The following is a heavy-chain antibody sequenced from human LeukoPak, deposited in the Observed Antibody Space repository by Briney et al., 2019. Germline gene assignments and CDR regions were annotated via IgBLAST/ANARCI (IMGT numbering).Heavy chain of an antibody. D-gene: IGHD1-26*01. Sequence: PGGSLRLSCAASGFTFDDYAMHWVRQAPGKGLEWVSGISWNSGSIGYADSVKGRFTISRDNAKNSLYLQMNSLRAEDTALYYCANDTWGVVGSQDYFDYWGQGTLVTVSS. CDR3: ANDTWGVVGSQDYFDY. CDR1: GFTFDDYA. J-gene: IGHJ4*02. V-gene: IGHV3-9*01. CDR2: ISWNSGSI.